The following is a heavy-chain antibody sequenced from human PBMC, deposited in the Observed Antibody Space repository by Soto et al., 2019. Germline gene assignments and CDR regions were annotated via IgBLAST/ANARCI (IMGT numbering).Heavy chain of an antibody. CDR1: GGSISSDY. J-gene: IGHJ4*02. D-gene: IGHD3-3*01. CDR3: ARGAYDFWSGYYDY. Sequence: PSETLSLTCTVSGGSISSDYWSWIRQPPGKGLEWIGYIYYSGSTNYNPSLKSRVTISVDTSKNQFSLKLSSVTAADTAVYYCARGAYDFWSGYYDYWGQGTLVTVSS. CDR2: IYYSGST. V-gene: IGHV4-59*12.